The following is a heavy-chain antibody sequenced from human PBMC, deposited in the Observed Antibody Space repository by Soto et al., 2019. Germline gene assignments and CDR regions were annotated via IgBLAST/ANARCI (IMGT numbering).Heavy chain of an antibody. CDR2: LTGSCGST. CDR3: AKGEGAFEI. J-gene: IGHJ3*02. V-gene: IGHV3-23*01. CDR1: GFTFSSYA. Sequence: PGGSLRLSCAASGFTFSSYAKSWVRQAPGKGLASVSALTGSCGSTXYADYVKFGSTIFRDIWKSKLYLQMNSLRAGDTAVYYCAKGEGAFEIWGQGTMHAVSS.